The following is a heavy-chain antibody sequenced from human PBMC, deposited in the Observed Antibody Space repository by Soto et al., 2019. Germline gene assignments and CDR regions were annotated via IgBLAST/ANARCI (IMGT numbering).Heavy chain of an antibody. CDR2: INTDNGGA. J-gene: IGHJ5*02. D-gene: IGHD6-13*01. V-gene: IGHV1-2*02. CDR3: AKERGSNSLHPSYNWFDT. Sequence: QVQLVQSGAEVKKPGASVKVSGKASGYIFTDSHIHGVRQAPGQGLEFMGWINTDNGGAGSAQQFQGRVTVTRDTSITTVYLELSNLRSDDTAVYFCAKERGSNSLHPSYNWFDTWGQGTLITVSS. CDR1: GYIFTDSH.